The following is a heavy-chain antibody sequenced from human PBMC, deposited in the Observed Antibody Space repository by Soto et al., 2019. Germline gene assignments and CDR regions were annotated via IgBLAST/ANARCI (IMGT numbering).Heavy chain of an antibody. D-gene: IGHD5-18*01. J-gene: IGHJ4*02. CDR2: ISAYKGNT. Sequence: QVQLVQSGAEVKKPGASVKVSCKASGYTFTSYGISWGRQAPGQGLEWRGWISAYKGNTNYAQKLQGRVTMTTDTSTSTAYMELRSLRSDDTAVYYCARDLVPYSYGEEDFDYWGQGTLVTVSS. CDR1: GYTFTSYG. CDR3: ARDLVPYSYGEEDFDY. V-gene: IGHV1-18*04.